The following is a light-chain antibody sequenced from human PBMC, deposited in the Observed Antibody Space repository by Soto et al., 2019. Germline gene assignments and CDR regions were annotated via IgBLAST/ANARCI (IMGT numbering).Light chain of an antibody. Sequence: DIQMTQSPSTLSASVGARVTITCRASQSISSWLAWYQQKPGKDPNLLIYDASSLESGVPSRFSGSGSGTEFTLTISSLQSEDFAVDVCQQYHNWPAFGQGTKVDI. J-gene: IGKJ1*01. CDR2: DAS. CDR1: QSISSW. CDR3: QQYHNWPA. V-gene: IGKV1-5*01.